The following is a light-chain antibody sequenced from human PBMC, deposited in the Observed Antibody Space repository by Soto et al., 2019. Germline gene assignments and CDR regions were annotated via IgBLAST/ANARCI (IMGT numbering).Light chain of an antibody. Sequence: EIVLTQSPAPLSLSPGERATLSCRASQSVSSYLAWYQQKPGQAPRLLIYDASNRATGIPARFSGSGSGTDFTLTISSLEPEDFAVYYCQQRSNLTFGQGTKVEIK. CDR3: QQRSNLT. CDR1: QSVSSY. CDR2: DAS. J-gene: IGKJ1*01. V-gene: IGKV3-11*01.